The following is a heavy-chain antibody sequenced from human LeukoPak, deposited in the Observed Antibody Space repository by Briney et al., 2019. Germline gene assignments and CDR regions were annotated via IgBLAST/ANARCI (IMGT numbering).Heavy chain of an antibody. CDR2: INPSGGST. CDR1: GYTFTSYY. J-gene: IGHJ4*02. V-gene: IGHV1-46*01. CDR3: AREIAAAGYLDY. Sequence: ASVKVSCKASGYTFTSYYMHWVRHAPGQGLEWMGIINPSGGSTSYAQKFQGRVTMTRDTSTSTVYMELSSLRSEDTAVYYCAREIAAAGYLDYWGQGTLVTVSS. D-gene: IGHD6-13*01.